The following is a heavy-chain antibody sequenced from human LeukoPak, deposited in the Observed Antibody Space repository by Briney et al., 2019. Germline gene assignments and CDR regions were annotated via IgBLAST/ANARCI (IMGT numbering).Heavy chain of an antibody. CDR1: GGSISSYY. V-gene: IGHV4-59*01. D-gene: IGHD6-13*01. Sequence: SETLSLTCTVSGGSISSYYWSWIRQPPGKGLEWIGYIYYSGSTNYNPSLKSRATISVDTSKNQFSLKLSSVTAADTAVYYCARLSSSWKNSRVDYWGQGTLVTVSS. CDR3: ARLSSSWKNSRVDY. J-gene: IGHJ4*02. CDR2: IYYSGST.